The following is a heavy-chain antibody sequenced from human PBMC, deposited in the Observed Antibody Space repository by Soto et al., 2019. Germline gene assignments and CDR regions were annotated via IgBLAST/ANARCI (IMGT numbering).Heavy chain of an antibody. J-gene: IGHJ5*02. V-gene: IGHV3-74*01. CDR2: INSDGSDT. D-gene: IGHD3-16*01. CDR3: ARLPFPWGWFDP. Sequence: PGGSLRLSCVASGFTFSSPWMHWVRQSPGKGLVWVSRINSDGSDTTYADSVKGRFTISRDNATNSLYLQMNNVRTEDTAVYYCARLPFPWGWFDPWGQGTLVTVSS. CDR1: GFTFSSPW.